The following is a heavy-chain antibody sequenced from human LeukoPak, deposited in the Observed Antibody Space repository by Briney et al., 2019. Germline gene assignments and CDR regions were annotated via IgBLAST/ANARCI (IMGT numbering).Heavy chain of an antibody. D-gene: IGHD3-10*01. CDR3: ARGLNGITPLDH. CDR1: GGSFSGYY. Sequence: SETLSLTCAVYGGSFSGYYWSWIRQPPGKGLEWIGEINHSGSTNYNPSLKSRVTISVDTSKNQFSLKLSSVTAADTAVYYCARGLNGITPLDHWGQGTLVTVSS. CDR2: INHSGST. J-gene: IGHJ4*02. V-gene: IGHV4-34*01.